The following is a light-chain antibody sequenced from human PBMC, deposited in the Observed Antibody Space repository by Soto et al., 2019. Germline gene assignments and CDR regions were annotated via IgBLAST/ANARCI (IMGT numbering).Light chain of an antibody. CDR3: QYQKT. J-gene: IGKJ1*01. CDR2: DAS. Sequence: EIVMTQSPATLSVSPGERATLSCRASQSVGRNLAWYQQNRGQAPRLLIYDASTRTIDIPDRFSGSGYGTEFTLTNSSLQSEDFAIYYCQYQKTFGQGTKVEIK. CDR1: QSVGRN. V-gene: IGKV3-15*01.